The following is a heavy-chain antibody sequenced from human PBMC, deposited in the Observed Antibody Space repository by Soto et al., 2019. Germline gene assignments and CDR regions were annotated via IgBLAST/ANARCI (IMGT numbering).Heavy chain of an antibody. CDR3: ARHLSLVGFGEFDL. D-gene: IGHD3-10*01. V-gene: IGHV3-53*04. CDR2: MYSGGTT. Sequence: EVQLVESGGGLVQPGGSLRLSCAASGFTVSSNYMSWVRQAPGKGLEWVSFMYSGGTTHYADSVRGRFTISRHNSKNTLYLEMNSLRAEDTALYYCARHLSLVGFGEFDLWGRGTLVTVSS. CDR1: GFTVSSNY. J-gene: IGHJ2*01.